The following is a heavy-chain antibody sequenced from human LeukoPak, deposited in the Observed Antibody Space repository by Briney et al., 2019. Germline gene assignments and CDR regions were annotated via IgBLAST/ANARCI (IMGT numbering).Heavy chain of an antibody. CDR1: GYTFTSYD. D-gene: IGHD3-10*01. Sequence: GASVKVSCKASGYTFTSYDINWVRQATGRGLEWMGWMNPNSGNTGYAQKFQGRVTMTRNTSITTAYMDLSSLRSDDTAVYYCARALWFGELLPLDYWGQGTLVTVSS. CDR2: MNPNSGNT. J-gene: IGHJ4*02. V-gene: IGHV1-8*01. CDR3: ARALWFGELLPLDY.